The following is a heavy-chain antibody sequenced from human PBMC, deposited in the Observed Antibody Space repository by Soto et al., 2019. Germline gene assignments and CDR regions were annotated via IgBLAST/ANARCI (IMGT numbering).Heavy chain of an antibody. D-gene: IGHD2-2*01. V-gene: IGHV4-59*12. CDR3: ARAVVVVVPAAMSWIDP. J-gene: IGHJ5*02. CDR2: IYYSGST. CDR1: GGSISSYY. Sequence: PSETLSLTCTVSGGSISSYYWSWIRQPPGKGLEWIGYIYYSGSTNYNPSLKSRVTISVDTSKNQFSLKLSSVTAADTAVYYCARAVVVVVPAAMSWIDPSGQATLVTVSS.